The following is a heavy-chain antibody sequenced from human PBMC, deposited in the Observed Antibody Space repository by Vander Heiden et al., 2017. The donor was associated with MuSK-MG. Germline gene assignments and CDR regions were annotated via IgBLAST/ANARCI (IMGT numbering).Heavy chain of an antibody. Sequence: EVQLVESGGGLVKPGGSLRLPCAASGSTFSSYSMNWVRQARGKVVEGVSSISSSSYIYYADSVKCRFTISRDNAKNSQYLQMNRLRAEDTAVYYCAKGVDYDSGEDAFDIWGQGTMVTVSS. CDR2: ISSSSYI. D-gene: IGHD3-22*01. J-gene: IGHJ3*02. V-gene: IGHV3-21*03. CDR1: GSTFSSYS. CDR3: AKGVDYDSGEDAFDI.